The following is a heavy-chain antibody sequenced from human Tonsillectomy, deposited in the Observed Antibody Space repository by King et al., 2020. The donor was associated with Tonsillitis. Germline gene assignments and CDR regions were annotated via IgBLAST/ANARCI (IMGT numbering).Heavy chain of an antibody. V-gene: IGHV3-23*04. Sequence: VQLVESGGGLVQPGGSLRLSCAASGFTFRSYGMSWVLQAPGKGLACFSAFFGRGVYTYYAEAGKGRFTISRDTSKNTLYLQMNSLRAEDTAVYYCAKETGTPYYSYGMDVWGQGTTVTVSS. CDR3: AKETGTPYYSYGMDV. D-gene: IGHD1/OR15-1a*01. CDR2: FFGRGVYT. J-gene: IGHJ6*02. CDR1: GFTFRSYG.